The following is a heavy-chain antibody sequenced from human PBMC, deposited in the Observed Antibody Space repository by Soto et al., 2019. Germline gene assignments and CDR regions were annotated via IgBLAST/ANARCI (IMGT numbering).Heavy chain of an antibody. V-gene: IGHV3-30-3*01. CDR1: GFTFSSYA. CDR2: ISYDGSNK. J-gene: IGHJ4*02. Sequence: QVQLVESGGGVVQPGRSLRLSCAASGFTFSSYAMHWVRQAPGKGLEWVAVISYDGSNKYYADSVKGRFTISRDNSKNTLYLQMYSLRAEDTAVYSCARDEGRAVAGFGSWGQGTLVTVSS. D-gene: IGHD6-19*01. CDR3: ARDEGRAVAGFGS.